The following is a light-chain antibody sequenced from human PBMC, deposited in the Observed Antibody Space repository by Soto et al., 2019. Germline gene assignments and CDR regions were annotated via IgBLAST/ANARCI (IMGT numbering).Light chain of an antibody. V-gene: IGKV1-5*01. Sequence: DIQMTQSPATLSASVGDRVTITCRASQSINNFLAWYQQKPGKAPSFLFYDASTLASGVPARFSGSGSGTEFTLTISSLQPEDFAVYYCQQYDGCPLTFGGGTRVEIK. CDR3: QQYDGCPLT. J-gene: IGKJ4*01. CDR1: QSINNF. CDR2: DAS.